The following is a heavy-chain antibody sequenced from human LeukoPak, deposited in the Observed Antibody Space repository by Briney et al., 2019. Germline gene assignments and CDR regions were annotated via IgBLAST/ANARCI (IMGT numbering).Heavy chain of an antibody. V-gene: IGHV4-59*12. CDR2: IYYSGST. Sequence: SETLSLTCTVSGGSISSYYWSWIRQPPGKGLEWIGYIYYSGSTNYNPSLKSRVIISVDTSKNQLSLKLTSVTAADTAVYYCAREAGNDWNNAAYYLDYWGQGALVTVSS. J-gene: IGHJ4*02. D-gene: IGHD1/OR15-1a*01. CDR1: GGSISSYY. CDR3: AREAGNDWNNAAYYLDY.